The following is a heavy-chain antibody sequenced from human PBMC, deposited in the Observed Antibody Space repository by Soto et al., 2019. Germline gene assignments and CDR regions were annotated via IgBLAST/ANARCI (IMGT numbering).Heavy chain of an antibody. V-gene: IGHV4-39*01. J-gene: IGHJ4*02. CDR1: GGSISSSSYY. CDR2: IYYSGST. Sequence: QLQLQESGPGLVKPSETLSLTCTVSGGSISSSSYYWGWIRQPPGKGLEWIGSIYYSGSTYYNPSLKSRVTISVDTSKNQFCLKLSAVTAADTAVYYCARLGRDYDFWSGTFHFDYWGQGTLVTVSS. D-gene: IGHD3-3*01. CDR3: ARLGRDYDFWSGTFHFDY.